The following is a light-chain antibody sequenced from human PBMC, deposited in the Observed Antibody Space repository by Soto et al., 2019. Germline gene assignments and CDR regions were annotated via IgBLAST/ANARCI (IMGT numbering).Light chain of an antibody. V-gene: IGLV1-40*01. CDR1: NSNFGAGYD. Sequence: QSVLTQPPSVSGAPGQRVTISCTGTNSNFGAGYDVNWYQQLPGTATKLVIFGNSNRPSWVTDRFYGSKSGTSTSLAITGLQAEDEATSYCQSYDSSLLGFGIFGGGTQLTVL. CDR3: QSYDSSLLGFGI. J-gene: IGLJ2*01. CDR2: GNS.